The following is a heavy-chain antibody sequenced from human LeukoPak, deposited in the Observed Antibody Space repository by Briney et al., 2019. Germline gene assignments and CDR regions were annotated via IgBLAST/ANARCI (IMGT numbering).Heavy chain of an antibody. CDR2: INAGNGNT. D-gene: IGHD3-3*01. CDR1: GYTFTSYA. J-gene: IGHJ4*02. CDR3: ARPRDDFWSGYYTELDY. Sequence: GASVKVSCKASGYTFTSYAMHWVRQAPGQRLEWMGWINAGNGNTKYSQEFQGRVTITRDTSASTAYMELSSLRSEDMAVYYCARPRDDFWSGYYTELDYWGQGTLVTVSS. V-gene: IGHV1-3*03.